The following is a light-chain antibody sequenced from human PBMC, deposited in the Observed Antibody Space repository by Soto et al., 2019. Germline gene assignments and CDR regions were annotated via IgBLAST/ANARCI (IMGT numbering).Light chain of an antibody. V-gene: IGKV3-20*01. Sequence: EIVLTQSPGTLSLSPGERATLSCRASQSVRSTYLAWYQHKPGQAPRLLIYATSSRATGIPDRFSGGGFGTDFPLTISRLEPEDFAVYYCQQYNNSPWTFGQGTKVDIK. CDR2: ATS. CDR1: QSVRSTY. CDR3: QQYNNSPWT. J-gene: IGKJ1*01.